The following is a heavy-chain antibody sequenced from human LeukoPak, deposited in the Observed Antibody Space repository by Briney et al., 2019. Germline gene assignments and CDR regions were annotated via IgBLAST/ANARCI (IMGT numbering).Heavy chain of an antibody. V-gene: IGHV4-61*02. CDR3: ARDGYNHYYYYMDV. CDR2: IYTTGST. CDR1: GGSISSGTNY. J-gene: IGHJ6*03. Sequence: PSETLSLTCTVSGGSISSGTNYWTWIRQPAGKGLEWIGRIYTTGSTNYNPSLKSRVTISVDTSKNQFSLKLSSVTAADTAVYYCARDGYNHYYYYMDVWGKGTTVTVSS. D-gene: IGHD5-24*01.